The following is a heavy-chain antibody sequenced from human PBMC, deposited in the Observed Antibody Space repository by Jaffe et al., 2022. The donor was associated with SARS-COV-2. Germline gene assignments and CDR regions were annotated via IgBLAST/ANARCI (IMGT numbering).Heavy chain of an antibody. J-gene: IGHJ6*02. D-gene: IGHD3-16*01. Sequence: QVQLVQSGAEVKKPGASVTVSCKASGYTFSNYDITWVRQAPGQGLEWMGRISSYSVNTIYAQKFQGRVTVTTDTSTSIAYMELRSLRSDDTAVYYCARDGGRRSRISFFSGDYHYSGLDVWGQGTAVTVSS. CDR1: GYTFSNYD. CDR3: ARDGGRRSRISFFSGDYHYSGLDV. CDR2: ISSYSVNT. V-gene: IGHV1-18*01.